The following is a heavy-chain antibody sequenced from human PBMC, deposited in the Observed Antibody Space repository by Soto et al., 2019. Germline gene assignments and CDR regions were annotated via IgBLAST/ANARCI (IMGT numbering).Heavy chain of an antibody. Sequence: EVQLLESGGGLVQPGGSLRLSCAASGFTFSSYGMSWVRQAPGKGLEWVSGISGSGGSTYYADSVKGRFTISRDNSKNTLYLQMNSLRAEDTAVYYCAKKGQGTYPLEYWGQGTLVTVSS. J-gene: IGHJ4*02. CDR3: AKKGQGTYPLEY. D-gene: IGHD2-2*01. V-gene: IGHV3-23*01. CDR1: GFTFSSYG. CDR2: ISGSGGST.